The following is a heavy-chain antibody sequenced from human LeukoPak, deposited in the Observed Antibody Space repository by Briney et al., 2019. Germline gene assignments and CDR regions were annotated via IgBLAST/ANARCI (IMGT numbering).Heavy chain of an antibody. Sequence: GGSLRLSCAASGFTFSSYAMHWVRQAPGKGLEWVALISYDGSNKYYADSVKGRFTISRDNSKNTLYLQMNSLRAEDTAVYYCAKGDSYDYVWGSYEVWGQGTLVTVSS. J-gene: IGHJ4*02. CDR2: ISYDGSNK. V-gene: IGHV3-30*04. D-gene: IGHD3-16*01. CDR3: AKGDSYDYVWGSYEV. CDR1: GFTFSSYA.